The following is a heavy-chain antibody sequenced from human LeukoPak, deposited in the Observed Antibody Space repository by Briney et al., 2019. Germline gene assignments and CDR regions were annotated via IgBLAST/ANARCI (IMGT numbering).Heavy chain of an antibody. V-gene: IGHV3-23*01. J-gene: IGHJ4*02. Sequence: PGGSLRLSCAASAFTSRSHGMTWVRQAPGKGLEWVSAISGSGANTYYADSAKGRFTISRDNSKNTLYLQINSLRAEDTALYYCAKLGPAGYSSAWADYWGQGTLVIVSS. D-gene: IGHD6-19*01. CDR3: AKLGPAGYSSAWADY. CDR1: AFTSRSHG. CDR2: ISGSGANT.